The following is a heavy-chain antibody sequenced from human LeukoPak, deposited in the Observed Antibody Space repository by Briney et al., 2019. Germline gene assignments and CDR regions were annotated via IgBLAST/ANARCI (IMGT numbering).Heavy chain of an antibody. D-gene: IGHD4-17*01. J-gene: IGHJ5*02. CDR2: IYTSGST. Sequence: ASETLSLTCTVSGGSISSYYWSWIRQPAGKGLEWIGRIYTSGSTNYNPSLKSRVTMSVDTSKSQFSLKLSSVTAADTAVYYCARDLTVTTSGVWFDPWGQGTLVTVSS. V-gene: IGHV4-4*07. CDR1: GGSISSYY. CDR3: ARDLTVTTSGVWFDP.